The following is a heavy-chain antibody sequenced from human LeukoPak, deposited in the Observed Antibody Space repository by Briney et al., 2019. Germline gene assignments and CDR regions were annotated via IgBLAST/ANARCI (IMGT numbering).Heavy chain of an antibody. J-gene: IGHJ1*01. Sequence: SETLSLTCAVYGGSFSGYYWSWIRQPPRKGVEWIGEINHSGSTNYNPSLKSRVTISVDTSRNQFSLKLSSVTAADTAVYYCARGPNLGWPDAEYFQHWGQGTLVTVSS. D-gene: IGHD6-19*01. CDR3: ARGPNLGWPDAEYFQH. CDR2: INHSGST. V-gene: IGHV4-34*01. CDR1: GGSFSGYY.